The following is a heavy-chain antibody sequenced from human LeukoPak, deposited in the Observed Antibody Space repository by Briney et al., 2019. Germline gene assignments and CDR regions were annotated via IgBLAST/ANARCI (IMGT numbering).Heavy chain of an antibody. CDR1: GYTFTSYG. J-gene: IGHJ4*02. CDR2: ISVYNDKT. CDR3: ARSSEYTYGSADY. D-gene: IGHD5-18*01. V-gene: IGHV1-18*01. Sequence: ASVKVSCKASGYTFTSYGITWVRQAPGEGLEWMGWISVYNDKTNYAQKLQGRVTMTTETSTSTAYMELRSLRSDDTAVYYCARSSEYTYGSADYWGQGTLVTVSS.